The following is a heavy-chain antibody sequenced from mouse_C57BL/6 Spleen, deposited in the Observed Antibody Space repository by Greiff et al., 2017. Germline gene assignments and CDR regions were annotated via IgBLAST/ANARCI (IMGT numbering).Heavy chain of an antibody. CDR2: INPNYGTT. V-gene: IGHV1-39*01. D-gene: IGHD2-12*01. Sequence: EVKLMESGPELVKPGASVKISCKASGYSFTDYNMNWVQQSNGKSLEWIGVINPNYGTTSYTQKFKGKATLTVDKSFSTAYMQLNSLTSDDSAGYCCGREVYACCDYWGQGTTLTVSS. CDR1: GYSFTDYN. J-gene: IGHJ2*01. CDR3: GREVYACCDY.